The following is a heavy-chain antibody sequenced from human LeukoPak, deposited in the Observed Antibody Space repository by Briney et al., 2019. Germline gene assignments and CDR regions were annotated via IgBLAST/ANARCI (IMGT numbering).Heavy chain of an antibody. V-gene: IGHV3-74*01. CDR3: ARVDILTGYYRFDY. Sequence: GGSLRLSCAASGFTFSSYWMHWVRQAPGKGRVWGSRINSDGSSTSYADSVKGRFTISRDNAKNTLYLQMNSLRAEDTAVYYCARVDILTGYYRFDYWGQGTLVTVSS. CDR2: INSDGSST. CDR1: GFTFSSYW. D-gene: IGHD3-9*01. J-gene: IGHJ4*02.